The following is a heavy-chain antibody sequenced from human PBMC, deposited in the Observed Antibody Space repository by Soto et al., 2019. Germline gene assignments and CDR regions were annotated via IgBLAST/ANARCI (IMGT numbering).Heavy chain of an antibody. CDR2: IKQDGSEK. Sequence: GGSLRLSCAASGFMFSSYWMSWVRQAPGKGLEWVANIKQDGSEKYHVDSVKGRFTISRDNAKNSLYLQMNSLRAEDTAVYYCARDLRWYSNPHFFDSWGQGTLVTVSS. D-gene: IGHD2-15*01. CDR3: ARDLRWYSNPHFFDS. V-gene: IGHV3-7*05. J-gene: IGHJ4*02. CDR1: GFMFSSYW.